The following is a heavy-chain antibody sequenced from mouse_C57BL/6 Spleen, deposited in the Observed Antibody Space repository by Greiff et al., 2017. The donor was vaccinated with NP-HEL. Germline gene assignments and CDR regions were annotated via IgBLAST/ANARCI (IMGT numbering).Heavy chain of an antibody. D-gene: IGHD2-5*01. Sequence: VQLQQSGAELVRPGTSVKVSCKASGYAFTNYLIEWVKQRPGQGLEWIGVINPGSGGTNYNEKFKGKATLTADKSSSTAYMQLSSLTSEDSAVYFCARGGYYSNHAGYFDVWGTGTTVTVSS. CDR3: ARGGYYSNHAGYFDV. CDR2: INPGSGGT. CDR1: GYAFTNYL. V-gene: IGHV1-54*01. J-gene: IGHJ1*03.